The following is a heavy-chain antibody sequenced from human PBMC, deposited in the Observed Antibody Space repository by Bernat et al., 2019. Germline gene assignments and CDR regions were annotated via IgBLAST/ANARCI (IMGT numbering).Heavy chain of an antibody. D-gene: IGHD3-10*01. CDR3: ARSYYYGSGRYYYYYMDV. CDR2: INPNSGGT. V-gene: IGHV1-2*06. J-gene: IGHJ6*03. CDR1: GYTFTGYY. Sequence: QVQLVQSGAEVKKPGASVKVSCKASGYTFTGYYMHWVRQAPGQGLEWMGRINPNSGGTNYAQKIQGRVTMTRDTSISTAYMELSRLRSDDTAVYYCARSYYYGSGRYYYYYMDVWGKGTTVTVSS.